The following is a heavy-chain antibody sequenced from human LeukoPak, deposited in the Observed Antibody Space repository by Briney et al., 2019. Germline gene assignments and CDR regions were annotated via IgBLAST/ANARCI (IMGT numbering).Heavy chain of an antibody. D-gene: IGHD6-19*01. CDR3: ARHQWHYYYYMGV. Sequence: SETLSLTCTVSGGPISSSSYYWGWIRQPPGKGLEWIGSIYYSGDTYYNLSLKSRRVTISVDTSKNQFSLRLSSVTAADTAVYYCARHQWHYYYYMGVWGKGSTVTVSS. V-gene: IGHV4-39*01. CDR1: GGPISSSSYY. J-gene: IGHJ6*03. CDR2: IYYSGDT.